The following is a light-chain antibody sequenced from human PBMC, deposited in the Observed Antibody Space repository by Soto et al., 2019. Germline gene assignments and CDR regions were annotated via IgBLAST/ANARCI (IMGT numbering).Light chain of an antibody. CDR2: DVS. CDR1: SSDVGGYNF. Sequence: QSALTQPASVSGSPGQSITISCTGTSSDVGGYNFDSWYQQYPSKAPKLMIFDVSNRPSGVSNRFSGAKSGTTASLTISGLQADDESNYYCSPFTANPTMVFGGGTHLTVL. CDR3: SPFTANPTMV. J-gene: IGLJ2*01. V-gene: IGLV2-14*01.